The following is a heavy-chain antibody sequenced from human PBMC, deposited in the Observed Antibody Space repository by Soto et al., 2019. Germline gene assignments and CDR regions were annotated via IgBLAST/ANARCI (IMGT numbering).Heavy chain of an antibody. CDR3: ARGFGGYRSRSYYNNPHYHYGMDV. CDR1: GYTFTSYG. CDR2: ISAYNGDT. V-gene: IGHV1-18*01. Sequence: ASVKVSCKASGYTFTSYGINWVRQAPGQGLEWMGWISAYNGDTNYVQKLQDRVTMTTDTSTSTAYMELRSLRSDDTAVYYCARGFGGYRSRSYYNNPHYHYGMDVWGQGTTVTVSS. J-gene: IGHJ6*02. D-gene: IGHD3-10*01.